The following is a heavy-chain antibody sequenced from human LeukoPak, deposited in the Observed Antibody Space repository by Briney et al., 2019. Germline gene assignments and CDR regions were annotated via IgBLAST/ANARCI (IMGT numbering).Heavy chain of an antibody. Sequence: SETLSLTCAVYGGSFSGYYWSWIRQPPGKGLEWIGEINHSGSTNYNPSLKSRVTILVDTSKNQFSLKLSSVTAADTAVYYCARGHSPVTTKVSYFQHWGQGTLVTVSS. CDR3: ARGHSPVTTKVSYFQH. CDR2: INHSGST. CDR1: GGSFSGYY. J-gene: IGHJ1*01. V-gene: IGHV4-34*01. D-gene: IGHD4-17*01.